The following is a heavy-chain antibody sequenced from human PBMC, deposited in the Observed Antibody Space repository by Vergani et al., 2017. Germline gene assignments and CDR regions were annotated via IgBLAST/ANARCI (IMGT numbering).Heavy chain of an antibody. J-gene: IGHJ4*02. Sequence: EVQLVESGGGLVQPGRSLRLSCAGSGFTLDDYDMHWVRQAPGKGLEWVSGISWNSGNIGYADSVKGRFTISRDKSKNTLFLQMNSLRPEDTAVYYCARDTVTGSRYFDSWGRGTLVTVSS. CDR1: GFTLDDYD. CDR3: ARDTVTGSRYFDS. V-gene: IGHV3-9*01. CDR2: ISWNSGNI. D-gene: IGHD6-19*01.